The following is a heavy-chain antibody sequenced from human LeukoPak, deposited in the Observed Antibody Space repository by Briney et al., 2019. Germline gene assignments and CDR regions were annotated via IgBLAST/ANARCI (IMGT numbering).Heavy chain of an antibody. CDR1: GGSISISSYY. Sequence: KPSETLSLTCTVSGGSISISSYYWGWIRQPPGKGLEWIGSIYYSGSTYYNPSLKSRVTISVDTSKNQFSLKLSSVTAADTAVYYCARRSGSYMPFDYWGQGTLVTVSS. CDR2: IYYSGST. V-gene: IGHV4-39*01. D-gene: IGHD1-26*01. CDR3: ARRSGSYMPFDY. J-gene: IGHJ4*02.